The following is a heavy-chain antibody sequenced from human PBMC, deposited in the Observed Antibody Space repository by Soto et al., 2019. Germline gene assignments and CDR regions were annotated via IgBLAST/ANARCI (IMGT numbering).Heavy chain of an antibody. J-gene: IGHJ4*02. CDR1: GYSFSNDG. Sequence: ASVKVSCKASGYSFSNDGISWLRQAPGQGLEWMGWISVYNGNTNYAEKFQGRVTMTTDTSTSTAYMELRGLTSDDTAVYYCARVHNWNYAVDYWGPGTLVTVSS. D-gene: IGHD1-7*01. V-gene: IGHV1-18*01. CDR3: ARVHNWNYAVDY. CDR2: ISVYNGNT.